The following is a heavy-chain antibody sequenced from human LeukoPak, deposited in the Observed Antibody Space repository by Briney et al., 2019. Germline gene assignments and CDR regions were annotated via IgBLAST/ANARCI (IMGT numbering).Heavy chain of an antibody. CDR2: INAGNGNT. CDR1: GYTFTSYA. Sequence: ASVKVSCKASGYTFTSYAMHWVRQAPGQSLEWMGWINAGNGNTKYSQKFQDRVTMTSDTSANIAYMELSSLGSEDTAVYYCARVISDCAAINCFKGYFDYWGQGTPVTVSS. V-gene: IGHV1-3*01. J-gene: IGHJ4*01. D-gene: IGHD5/OR15-5a*01. CDR3: ARVISDCAAINCFKGYFDY.